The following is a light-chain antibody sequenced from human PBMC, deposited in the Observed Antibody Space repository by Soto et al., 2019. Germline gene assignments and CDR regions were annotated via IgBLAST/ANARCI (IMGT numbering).Light chain of an antibody. CDR3: CSSGGSPTYV. CDR2: EVN. J-gene: IGLJ1*01. V-gene: IGLV2-23*02. Sequence: QSAMTQPACVSGSPGQSITISCTGTSSNVGSYKLVSWYQQHPGKAPKLMIFEVNKRPSGVSNRFSGSKSGNTASLTISGLKVEDEADYYCCSSGGSPTYVFGTGTKLTVL. CDR1: SSNVGSYKL.